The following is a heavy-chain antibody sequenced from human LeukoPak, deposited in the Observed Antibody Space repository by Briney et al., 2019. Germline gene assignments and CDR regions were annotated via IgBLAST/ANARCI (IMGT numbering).Heavy chain of an antibody. CDR3: ARHTEAAGTLGGWLGTDLDY. J-gene: IGHJ4*02. D-gene: IGHD6-13*01. CDR1: GYSFTSYW. Sequence: GESLKISCKGSGYSFTSYWIGWVRQMPGKGLEWMGIIYPGDSDTRYSPSFQGQVTISADKSISTAYLQWSSLKASDTAMYYCARHTEAAGTLGGWLGTDLDYWGQGTLVTVSS. V-gene: IGHV5-51*01. CDR2: IYPGDSDT.